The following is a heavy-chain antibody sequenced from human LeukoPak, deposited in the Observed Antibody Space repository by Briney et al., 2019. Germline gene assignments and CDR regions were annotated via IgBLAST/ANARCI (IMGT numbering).Heavy chain of an antibody. J-gene: IGHJ3*02. D-gene: IGHD3-16*02. CDR3: ARPSVGEGDLSFHDAFNT. V-gene: IGHV4-59*12. Sequence: PSETLSLTCTVSGGSISSYYWSWIRQPPGKGLEWIGYIYYSGSTNYNPSLKSRVTISVDTSKNQFSLKLSSVTAADTAVYYCARPSVGEGDLSFHDAFNTWGQGTMVTVSS. CDR1: GGSISSYY. CDR2: IYYSGST.